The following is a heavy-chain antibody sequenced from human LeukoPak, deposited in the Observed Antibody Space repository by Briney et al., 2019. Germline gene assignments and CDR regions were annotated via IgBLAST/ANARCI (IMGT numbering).Heavy chain of an antibody. Sequence: ASVKVSCKASGYTFTSYYMHWVRQAPGQGLEWMGIINPSGGSTSYAQKFQGRVTMTRDTSTSTVYMELSSLRSEDTAVYYCARDSSITFGGVIVLRYYFDYWGQGTLVTASS. CDR3: ARDSSITFGGVIVLRYYFDY. D-gene: IGHD3-16*02. V-gene: IGHV1-46*01. CDR2: INPSGGST. CDR1: GYTFTSYY. J-gene: IGHJ4*02.